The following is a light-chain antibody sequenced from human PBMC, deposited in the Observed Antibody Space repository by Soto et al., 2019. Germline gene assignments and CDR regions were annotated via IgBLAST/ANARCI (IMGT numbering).Light chain of an antibody. Sequence: SYELTQPPSVSVSPGQTASIACSGDNLGDKYVCWYQQKPGQSPVLVIYQDTKRPSGIPDRFSGSNSGNTATLTITGTQAMDEADYYCQAWDSDTYVFGTGTKLTVL. V-gene: IGLV3-1*01. CDR2: QDT. CDR1: NLGDKY. CDR3: QAWDSDTYV. J-gene: IGLJ1*01.